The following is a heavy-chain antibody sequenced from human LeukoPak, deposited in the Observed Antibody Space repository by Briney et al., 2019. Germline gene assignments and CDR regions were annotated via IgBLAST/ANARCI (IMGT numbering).Heavy chain of an antibody. Sequence: ASVKVSCKASVYTFTSYYMHWVRQAPGQGLEWMGIINPSGGSTSYAQKFQGRVTMTRDMSTSTVYMELSSLRAEDTAVYYCARGTRDYMDVWGKGTTVTVSS. CDR3: ARGTRDYMDV. J-gene: IGHJ6*03. V-gene: IGHV1-46*01. CDR1: VYTFTSYY. CDR2: INPSGGST.